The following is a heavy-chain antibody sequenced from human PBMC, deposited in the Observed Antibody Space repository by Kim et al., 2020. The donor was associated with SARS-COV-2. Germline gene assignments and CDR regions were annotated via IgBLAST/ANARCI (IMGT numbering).Heavy chain of an antibody. Sequence: YDGSNKYYADSVKGRFTISRDNSKNTLYLQMNSLRAEDTAVYYCGAGMDVWGQGTTVTVSS. J-gene: IGHJ6*02. CDR2: YDGSNK. CDR3: GAGMDV. V-gene: IGHV3-30*01.